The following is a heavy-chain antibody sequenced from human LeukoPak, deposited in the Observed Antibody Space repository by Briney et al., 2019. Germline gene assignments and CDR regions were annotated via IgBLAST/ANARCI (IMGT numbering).Heavy chain of an antibody. CDR2: IYYGRTT. V-gene: IGHV4-39*01. D-gene: IGHD5-12*01. CDR1: TDSISSSSHH. Sequence: SETLSLTCTVSTDSISSSSHHWGWIRQSPGKGLEWIGSIYYGRTTYYNPSLNSRVAISVVTSKNQFSLQLNSVTAADTAVYYCERHDGRGGATMGALDSWGQGSLVTVSS. CDR3: ERHDGRGGATMGALDS. J-gene: IGHJ4*02.